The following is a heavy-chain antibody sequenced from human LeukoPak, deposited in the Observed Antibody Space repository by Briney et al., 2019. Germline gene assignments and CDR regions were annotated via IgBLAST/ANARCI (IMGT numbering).Heavy chain of an antibody. CDR3: AKNLGFVADC. D-gene: IGHD3-16*02. Sequence: GGSLRLSCAASGFTFSSSAMNWVRQAPGKGLEWVSVIYTGGSIQYADSVKGRFTISRDNSKNMVYLQMNSLRAEDTAVYYCAKNLGFVADCWGQGTLVTVSS. CDR2: IYTGGSI. V-gene: IGHV3-23*03. CDR1: GFTFSSSA. J-gene: IGHJ4*02.